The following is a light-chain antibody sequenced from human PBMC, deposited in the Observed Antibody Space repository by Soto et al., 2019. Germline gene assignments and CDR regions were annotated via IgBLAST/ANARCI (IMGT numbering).Light chain of an antibody. J-gene: IGKJ4*01. CDR3: QQYSSSPLT. CDR2: WAS. V-gene: IGKV4-1*01. Sequence: DILRTKSHASLAVSLCERATINFKSSHIFLYSSNNKNYLAWYQQKPGQPPKLLIYWASTRESGVPDRFSGSGSGTDFTLTISRLEPEDFAVYYCQQYSSSPLTFGGGTKVDIK. CDR1: HIFLYSSNNKNY.